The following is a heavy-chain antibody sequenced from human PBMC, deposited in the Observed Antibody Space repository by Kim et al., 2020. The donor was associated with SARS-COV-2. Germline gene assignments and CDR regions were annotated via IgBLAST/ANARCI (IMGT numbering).Heavy chain of an antibody. J-gene: IGHJ2*01. CDR3: AKVSGYGDYWYFDL. D-gene: IGHD4-17*01. V-gene: IGHV1-2*02. Sequence: ASVKVSCKASGYTFTGYYIHWVRQAPGQGLEWMGWINPNTGGTKYSQKFQGRVTMTRDTSISTASMDLSRLGSDDTAVYYCAKVSGYGDYWYFDLWGRGTLVTVSS. CDR1: GYTFTGYY. CDR2: INPNTGGT.